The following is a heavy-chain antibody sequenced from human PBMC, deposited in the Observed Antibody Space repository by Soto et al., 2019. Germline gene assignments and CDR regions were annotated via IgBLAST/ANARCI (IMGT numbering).Heavy chain of an antibody. J-gene: IGHJ4*02. Sequence: EMHLLESGGNFVQPGGSLRLSCVASGFPFNRYAMGWVRQAPGKGLEWVSAISPTGVSTYYADSMNGRVTISRDNSRNTLYLHMNSLTVEDTAIYYCVKDVPDYQLPIWWGQGTLVTVSS. CDR2: ISPTGVST. V-gene: IGHV3-23*01. CDR1: GFPFNRYA. D-gene: IGHD2-2*01. CDR3: VKDVPDYQLPIW.